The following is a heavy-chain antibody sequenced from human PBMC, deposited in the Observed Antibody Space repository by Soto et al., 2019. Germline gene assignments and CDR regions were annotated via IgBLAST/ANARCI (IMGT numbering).Heavy chain of an antibody. V-gene: IGHV3-53*01. CDR2: LYSGGST. D-gene: IGHD3-10*01. Sequence: EVQLVEPGGGLIQPGGSLRLSCAASGLTVSSNYMNWVRQAPGKGLEWVSVLYSGGSTHYAGSVKGRFIISRDNSKNTLDLQMNSLRVEDTDVYYCARDRPGDEGDGFDIWGHGTMVTVSS. CDR1: GLTVSSNY. CDR3: ARDRPGDEGDGFDI. J-gene: IGHJ3*02.